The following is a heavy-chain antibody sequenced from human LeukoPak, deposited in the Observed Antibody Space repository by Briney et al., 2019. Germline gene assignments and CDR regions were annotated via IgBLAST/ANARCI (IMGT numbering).Heavy chain of an antibody. Sequence: SETLSLTCTVSGGSISSGGYYWSWIRQPAGKGLEWIGRIYTSGSTNYNPSLKSRVTILVDTSKNQFSLKLSSVTAADTAVYYCARGYADNYYGSVYYFDYWGQGTLVTVSS. D-gene: IGHD3-10*01. V-gene: IGHV4-61*02. CDR1: GGSISSGGYY. CDR3: ARGYADNYYGSVYYFDY. J-gene: IGHJ4*02. CDR2: IYTSGST.